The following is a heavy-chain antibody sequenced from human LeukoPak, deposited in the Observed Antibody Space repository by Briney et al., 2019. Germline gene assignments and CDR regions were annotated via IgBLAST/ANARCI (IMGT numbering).Heavy chain of an antibody. CDR1: GFTVSSNY. CDR3: ARARRGYSYGNFDY. D-gene: IGHD5-18*01. J-gene: IGHJ4*02. V-gene: IGHV3-53*01. Sequence: GGSLRLSCAASGFTVSSNYMNWVRQAPGKGLEWVSVIYSGGSTYYADSVKGRFTISRDNSKNTLYLQMNSLRAEDTAVYYCARARRGYSYGNFDYWGQGTLVTVSS. CDR2: IYSGGST.